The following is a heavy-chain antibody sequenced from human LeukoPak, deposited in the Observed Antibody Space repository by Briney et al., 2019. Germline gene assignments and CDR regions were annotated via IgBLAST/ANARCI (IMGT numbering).Heavy chain of an antibody. CDR1: GGSISSGGYY. D-gene: IGHD2-2*01. Sequence: SETLSLTCTVSGGSISSGGYYWSWIRQHPGKGLEWIGYIYYSGSTYYNPSLKSRVTTSVDTSKNQFSLKLSSVTAADTAVYYCARDNIVVVPAAMRGYYYGMDVWGQGTTVTVSS. CDR2: IYYSGST. J-gene: IGHJ6*02. CDR3: ARDNIVVVPAAMRGYYYGMDV. V-gene: IGHV4-31*03.